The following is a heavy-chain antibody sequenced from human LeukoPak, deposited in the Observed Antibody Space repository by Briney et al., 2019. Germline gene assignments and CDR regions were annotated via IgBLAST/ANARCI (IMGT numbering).Heavy chain of an antibody. D-gene: IGHD5-24*01. Sequence: PGGSLRLSCAASGFNFDDYVMSWVRQAPGKGLEWVSGINWNGGSRGYADSVKGRFTISRDNAKNSLYLQMNSLRAEDTAVYYCARVFGDGYNRYYFDYWGQGTLVTVSS. CDR2: INWNGGSR. CDR3: ARVFGDGYNRYYFDY. V-gene: IGHV3-20*04. CDR1: GFNFDDYV. J-gene: IGHJ4*02.